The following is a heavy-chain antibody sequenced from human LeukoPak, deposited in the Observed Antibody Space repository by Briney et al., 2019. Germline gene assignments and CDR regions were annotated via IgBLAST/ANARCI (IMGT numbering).Heavy chain of an antibody. J-gene: IGHJ4*02. CDR2: IRYDGSNK. D-gene: IGHD3-10*01. V-gene: IGHV3-30*02. CDR3: AKGVTMVRGVIYYFDY. CDR1: GFTFSSYS. Sequence: PGGSLRLSCAASGFTFSSYSMNWVRQAPGKGLEWVAFIRYDGSNKYFADSVKGRFTISRDNSKNTLYLQMNSLRAEDTAVYYCAKGVTMVRGVIYYFDYWGQGTLVTVSS.